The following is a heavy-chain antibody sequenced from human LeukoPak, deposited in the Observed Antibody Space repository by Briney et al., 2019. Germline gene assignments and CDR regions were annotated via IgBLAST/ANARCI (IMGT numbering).Heavy chain of an antibody. D-gene: IGHD3-22*01. Sequence: GGSLRLSYAASGFTFSGHWMTWVRQAPGKGLEWVANIKEDGSKKNYVDSVKGRFTISRDNAKNSLYLQMTSLRAEDTAMYYCATPLDYRDSSGFHQGGDWGQGTLVTVSS. V-gene: IGHV3-7*03. J-gene: IGHJ4*02. CDR3: ATPLDYRDSSGFHQGGD. CDR2: IKEDGSKK. CDR1: GFTFSGHW.